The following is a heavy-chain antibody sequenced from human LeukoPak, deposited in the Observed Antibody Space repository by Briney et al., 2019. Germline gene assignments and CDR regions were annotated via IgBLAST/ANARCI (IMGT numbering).Heavy chain of an antibody. V-gene: IGHV4-59*01. CDR3: ARSRRPPDWFVP. J-gene: IGHJ5*02. CDR1: GGSIRICY. CDR2: IYYSGST. Sequence: SETLSLTCTVSGGSIRICYWSWIRQPPGKGLEWIGYIYYSGSTNYNPSLKSRVTISIATSKNQFSLKLSSVTAADTAVYCCARSRRPPDWFVPSGQGTLVTVSS.